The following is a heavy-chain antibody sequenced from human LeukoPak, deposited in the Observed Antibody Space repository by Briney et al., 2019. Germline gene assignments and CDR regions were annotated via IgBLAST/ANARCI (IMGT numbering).Heavy chain of an antibody. D-gene: IGHD4-11*01. CDR1: GYTFTGYY. V-gene: IGHV1-2*02. CDR3: ARSADYSNQHNDY. J-gene: IGHJ4*02. Sequence: ASLKVSCKASGYTFTGYYMHWVRQAPGQGLEWMGWINPNSGGANYAQKFQGRVTMTRDTSISTGYKELSSLRSDDTAVYYCARSADYSNQHNDYWGQGTLVTVSS. CDR2: INPNSGGA.